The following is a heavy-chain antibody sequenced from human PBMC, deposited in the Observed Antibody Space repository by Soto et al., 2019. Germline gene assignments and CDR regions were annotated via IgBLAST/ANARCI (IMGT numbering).Heavy chain of an antibody. Sequence: XGSLRLSCSALGLTITGKKYMSWVRQAPGRGLEWVSALYDVDGTYYADSVKGRCTISRDSSKTIVFLQMTNLGPDDTAVYYCATWLLRENAYDIWGMGTTVTVS. D-gene: IGHD2-15*01. CDR3: ATWLLRENAYDI. CDR2: LYDVDGT. CDR1: GLTITGKKY. J-gene: IGHJ3*02. V-gene: IGHV3-53*01.